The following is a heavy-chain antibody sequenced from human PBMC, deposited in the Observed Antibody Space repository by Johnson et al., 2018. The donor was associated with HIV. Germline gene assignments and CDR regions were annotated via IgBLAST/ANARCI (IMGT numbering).Heavy chain of an antibody. D-gene: IGHD6-19*01. J-gene: IGHJ3*02. CDR1: GFTVSSNY. CDR2: IYSGGST. Sequence: EVQLVESGGGLIQPGGSLRLSCAASGFTVSSNYMSWVRQAPGKGLVWVSIIYSGGSTYYADSVRGRFTISRDNSKNTLYLQMTSLRAEDTAVYYCVRSGKRQGLVRGAVDIWGQGTMVTVSS. V-gene: IGHV3-53*01. CDR3: VRSGKRQGLVRGAVDI.